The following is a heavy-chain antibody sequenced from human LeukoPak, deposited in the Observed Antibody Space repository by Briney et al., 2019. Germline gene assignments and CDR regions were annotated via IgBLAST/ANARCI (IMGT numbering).Heavy chain of an antibody. CDR3: ARGIVWFDP. CDR1: GGSISSGSYY. J-gene: IGHJ5*02. Sequence: PSETLSLTCPVSGGSISSGSYYWSWLRQPAGKGLEWFGRIYTSGSTNYNPSLKSRVTISVDTSKNQFSLKLSSVTAADTAVYYCARGIVWFDPWGQGTLVTVSS. D-gene: IGHD2-15*01. V-gene: IGHV4-61*02. CDR2: IYTSGST.